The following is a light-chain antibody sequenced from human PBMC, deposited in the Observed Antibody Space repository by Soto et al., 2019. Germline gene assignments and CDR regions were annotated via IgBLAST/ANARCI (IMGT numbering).Light chain of an antibody. CDR1: SSDVGGYNY. Sequence: QSVLTQPASLSGSPGQSITISCTGTSSDVGGYNYVSWYQQHPGKAPKLIIFDVSDRPSGVSNRFPGSKSDNTASLTISGLQPEDEADYYCSSYRSSDTRVFGTGTKVTVL. CDR3: SSYRSSDTRV. CDR2: DVS. V-gene: IGLV2-14*03. J-gene: IGLJ1*01.